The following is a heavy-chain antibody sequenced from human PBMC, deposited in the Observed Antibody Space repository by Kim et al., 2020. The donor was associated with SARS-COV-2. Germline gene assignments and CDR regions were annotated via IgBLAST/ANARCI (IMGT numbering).Heavy chain of an antibody. V-gene: IGHV4-59*08. CDR3: ARHAYSRGPLFDY. J-gene: IGHJ4*02. D-gene: IGHD6-13*01. Sequence: YNPSLKSRVTISVDTSKNQFSLKLSSVTAADTAVYYCARHAYSRGPLFDYWGQGTLVTVSS.